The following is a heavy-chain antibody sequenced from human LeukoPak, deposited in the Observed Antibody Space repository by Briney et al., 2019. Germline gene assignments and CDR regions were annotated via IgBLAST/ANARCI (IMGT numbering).Heavy chain of an antibody. CDR3: ARQGAGVPFDY. CDR2: IYESGST. Sequence: PSETLSLTCTVSGGSLSNYYWSWIRQPPGKGLEWIGHIYESGSTTYNPSLKSRVTISVDTPKNQFSLKLSSVTAADTAVYYCARQGAGVPFDYWGRGTLVTVSS. D-gene: IGHD3-10*01. CDR1: GGSLSNYY. J-gene: IGHJ4*02. V-gene: IGHV4-59*08.